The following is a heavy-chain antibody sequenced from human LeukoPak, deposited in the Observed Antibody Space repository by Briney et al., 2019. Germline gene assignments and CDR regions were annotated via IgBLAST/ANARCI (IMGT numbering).Heavy chain of an antibody. Sequence: ASVKVSCKASGGTFSSYTISWVRQAPGQGLEWMGRIIPILGIANYAQKFQGRVTITADKSTSTAYMELSSLRSEDTAVHYCARAHGVVVAATPDYWGQGTLVTVSS. CDR1: GGTFSSYT. V-gene: IGHV1-69*02. D-gene: IGHD2-15*01. J-gene: IGHJ4*02. CDR3: ARAHGVVVAATPDY. CDR2: IIPILGIA.